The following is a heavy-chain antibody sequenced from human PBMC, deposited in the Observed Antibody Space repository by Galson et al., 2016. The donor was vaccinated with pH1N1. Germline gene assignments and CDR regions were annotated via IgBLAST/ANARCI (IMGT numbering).Heavy chain of an antibody. V-gene: IGHV1-46*01. CDR2: ISPSGVDA. CDR3: ATIAY. CDR1: GYTLSSLY. J-gene: IGHJ4*02. Sequence: SVKVSCKASGYTLSSLYIHWVRQAPGHGLEWMGAISPSGVDANYAQKFQGRVTMTRDTSTSTVYMELNSLRSDETALYYCATIAYWGQGTLVTVSS.